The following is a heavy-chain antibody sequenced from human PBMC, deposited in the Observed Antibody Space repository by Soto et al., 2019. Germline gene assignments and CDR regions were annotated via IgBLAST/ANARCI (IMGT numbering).Heavy chain of an antibody. CDR3: ARMASAGTLNWFDP. V-gene: IGHV1-8*02. CDR1: GYTFINFD. Sequence: QVQLMQSGAEVKEPGASVRVSCKASGYTFINFDISWVRQATGQGLEWMGWMNPGSGKTGYASKCQGRVTMTRDASTSTAHLELSSLTSEDTAIYYCARMASAGTLNWFDPWGQGSLVTVSS. J-gene: IGHJ5*02. CDR2: MNPGSGKT. D-gene: IGHD6-13*01.